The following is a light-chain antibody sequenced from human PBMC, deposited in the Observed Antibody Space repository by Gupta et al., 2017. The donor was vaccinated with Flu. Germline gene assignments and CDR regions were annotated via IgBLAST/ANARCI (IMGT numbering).Light chain of an antibody. CDR3: QQYNNWPGT. Sequence: EIVMTQTPATLSVSPGERATLSCRASQSVRSNLAWYQQKPGQAPRLLIYGASTRATDIPARFSGSGSGTEFTLTISSLQSEDFAVYYCQQYNNWPGTFGQGTXVEIK. V-gene: IGKV3-15*01. J-gene: IGKJ1*01. CDR2: GAS. CDR1: QSVRSN.